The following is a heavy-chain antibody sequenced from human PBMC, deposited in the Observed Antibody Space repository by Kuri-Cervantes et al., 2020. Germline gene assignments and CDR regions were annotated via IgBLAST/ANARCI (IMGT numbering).Heavy chain of an antibody. D-gene: IGHD6-19*01. J-gene: IGHJ5*02. CDR3: ARRYSSGPLGS. CDR2: INQSGRT. V-gene: IGHV4-34*01. CDR1: GGSFSGYH. Sequence: SETLSLTCAVYGGSFSGYHWSWIRQSPGRGLEWIGEINQSGRTNYSPSLKSRVTISIDTSKNQFSLKLNSVTAADTAVYYCARRYSSGPLGSWGQGILVTVSS.